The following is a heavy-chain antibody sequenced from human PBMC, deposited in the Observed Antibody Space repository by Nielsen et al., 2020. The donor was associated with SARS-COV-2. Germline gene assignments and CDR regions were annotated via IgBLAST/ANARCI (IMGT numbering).Heavy chain of an antibody. V-gene: IGHV3-23*01. CDR2: ISGSGGST. CDR3: AKDTTEGSLNYEGSMDV. D-gene: IGHD3-3*01. CDR1: GFTFSSYA. Sequence: GESLKISCAASGFTFSSYAMSWVRQAPGKGLEWVSAISGSGGSTYYADSVKGRFTISRDNSKNTLYLQMNSLRAEDTAVYYCAKDTTEGSLNYEGSMDVWGQGTTVTVSS. J-gene: IGHJ6*02.